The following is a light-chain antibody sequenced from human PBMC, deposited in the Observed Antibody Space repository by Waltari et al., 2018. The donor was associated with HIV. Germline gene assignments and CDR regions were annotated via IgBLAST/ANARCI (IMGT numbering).Light chain of an antibody. Sequence: QSTLTQPPSASGSPGQSVTISCTGTSSDIGGYNYVSWYQQHPGKAPKLIMTEVTKRPSGVPVRFSCSKSGNTASLTVSGLQADDEALYYCSSFAPTNKFYVLFGGGTTLTVL. CDR2: EVT. CDR3: SSFAPTNKFYVL. V-gene: IGLV2-8*01. CDR1: SSDIGGYNY. J-gene: IGLJ2*01.